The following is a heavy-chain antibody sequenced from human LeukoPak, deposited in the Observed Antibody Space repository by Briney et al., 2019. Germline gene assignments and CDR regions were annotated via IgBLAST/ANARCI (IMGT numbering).Heavy chain of an antibody. CDR3: ARGGEDSSGLNSYYYYGMDV. D-gene: IGHD3-22*01. V-gene: IGHV4-30-2*01. CDR1: GGSISSGGYS. CDR2: IYHSGST. Sequence: SQTLSLTCAVSGGSISSGGYSWSWIRQPPGKGLEWIGYIYHSGSTYYNPSLKSRVTISVDRSKNQFSLKLSSVTAADTAVYYCARGGEDSSGLNSYYYYGMDVWGQGTTVTVSS. J-gene: IGHJ6*02.